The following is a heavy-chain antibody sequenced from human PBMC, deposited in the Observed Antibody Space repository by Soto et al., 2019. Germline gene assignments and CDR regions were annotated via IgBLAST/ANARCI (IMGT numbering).Heavy chain of an antibody. J-gene: IGHJ6*02. V-gene: IGHV5-51*01. CDR2: IYPGDSDT. Sequence: PGESLKISCKGSGYSFTIYWIGWVRQMPGKGLEWMGIIYPGDSDTRYSPSFQSQVTISADKSISTAYLQWSSLKASDTAMYYCXRLHSYGSAYYYYGMDVWGQGTTVTVSS. D-gene: IGHD3-10*01. CDR3: XRLHSYGSAYYYYGMDV. CDR1: GYSFTIYW.